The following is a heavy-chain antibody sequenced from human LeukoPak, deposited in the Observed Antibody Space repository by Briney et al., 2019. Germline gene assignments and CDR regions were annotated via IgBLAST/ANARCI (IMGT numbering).Heavy chain of an antibody. D-gene: IGHD3-10*01. V-gene: IGHV4-61*02. CDR2: IYTSGST. Sequence: SETLSLTCTVSGGSISSGSYYWSWIRQPAGTGLEWIGRIYTSGSTNYNPSLKSRVTISVDTSKNQFSLKLSSVTAADTAVYYCARRRPYVTMVRFDPWGQGTLVTVSS. J-gene: IGHJ5*02. CDR1: GGSISSGSYY. CDR3: ARRRPYVTMVRFDP.